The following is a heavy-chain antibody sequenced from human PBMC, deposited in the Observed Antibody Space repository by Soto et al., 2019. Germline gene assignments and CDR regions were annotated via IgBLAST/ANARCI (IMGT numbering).Heavy chain of an antibody. V-gene: IGHV3-21*04. J-gene: IGHJ4*02. CDR1: GFTFSSYG. D-gene: IGHD6-13*01. CDR2: ISSSTNYI. Sequence: GGSLRLSGAASGFTFSSYGINWVRQAPWKGLEWVSCISSSTNYIYYADSVKGRFSISRDNAKNSLYLQMNSLRAEDTAVYYCARPIMGLAGSWGQGTLLTVSS. CDR3: ARPIMGLAGS.